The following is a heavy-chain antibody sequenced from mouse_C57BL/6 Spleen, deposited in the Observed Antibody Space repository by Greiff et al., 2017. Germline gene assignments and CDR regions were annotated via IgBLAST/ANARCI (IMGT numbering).Heavy chain of an antibody. V-gene: IGHV1-52*01. CDR2: IDPSDSET. CDR1: GYTFTSYW. D-gene: IGHD3-1*01. J-gene: IGHJ2*01. Sequence: QVQLMQPGAELVRPGSSVKLSCKASGYTFTSYWMHWVKQRPIQGLEWIGNIDPSDSETHYNQKFKDKATLTVAKSSSTAYMLLSGLTSEDSAVYYCARSGGYYFDYWGKGTTLTVSS. CDR3: ARSGGYYFDY.